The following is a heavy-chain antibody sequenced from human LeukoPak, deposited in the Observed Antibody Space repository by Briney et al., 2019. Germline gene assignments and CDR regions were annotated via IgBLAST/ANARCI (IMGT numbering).Heavy chain of an antibody. CDR1: GYTFTGYY. Sequence: PSVKVSCKASGYTFTGYYMHWVRQAPGQGLEWMGWINPNSGGTNYAQKFQGRVTMTRDTSISTAYMELRRLRSGDTAVYYCAREGGAAGNNDAFYIWGQGTMVTVSS. J-gene: IGHJ3*02. V-gene: IGHV1-2*02. D-gene: IGHD6-13*01. CDR2: INPNSGGT. CDR3: AREGGAAGNNDAFYI.